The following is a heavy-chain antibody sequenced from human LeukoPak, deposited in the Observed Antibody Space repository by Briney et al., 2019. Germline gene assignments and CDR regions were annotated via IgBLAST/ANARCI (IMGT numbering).Heavy chain of an antibody. CDR2: ISYDGSNK. D-gene: IGHD3-22*01. V-gene: IGHV3-30*18. Sequence: GGSLRLSCAASGFTFRNYVIHWVRQAPGKGLEWVAVISYDGSNKYYADSVKGRFTISRDNSKNTLYLQMNSLRAEDTAVYYCAKDHYYDSSGGFDYWGQGTLVTVSS. CDR1: GFTFRNYV. J-gene: IGHJ4*02. CDR3: AKDHYYDSSGGFDY.